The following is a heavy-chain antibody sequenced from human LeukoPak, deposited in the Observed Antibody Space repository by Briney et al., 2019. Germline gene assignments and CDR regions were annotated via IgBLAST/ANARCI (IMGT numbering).Heavy chain of an antibody. J-gene: IGHJ5*02. CDR2: MNPNSGNT. Sequence: ASVKVSCKASGYTFTSYDISWVRRATGQGLEYMGWMNPNSGNTVYAQKFQGRVTMTRNTSISTAYMELSSLRSEDTAVYYCAREYSSSSMKKGFDPWGQGTQVTVSS. CDR3: AREYSSSSMKKGFDP. V-gene: IGHV1-8*01. D-gene: IGHD6-6*01. CDR1: GYTFTSYD.